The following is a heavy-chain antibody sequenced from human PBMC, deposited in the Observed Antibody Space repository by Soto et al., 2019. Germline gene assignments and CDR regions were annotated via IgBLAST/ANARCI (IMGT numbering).Heavy chain of an antibody. J-gene: IGHJ6*03. CDR1: GFTFSSYW. CDR2: IKQDGSEK. CDR3: ARSSDSSSWYYYDYYMDV. Sequence: GESLKISCAASGFTFSSYWMSWVRQAPGKGLEWVANIKQDGSEKYYVDSVKGRFTISRDNAKNSLYLQMNSLRAEDTAVYYCARSSDSSSWYYYDYYMDVWGKGTTVTVSS. V-gene: IGHV3-7*03. D-gene: IGHD6-13*01.